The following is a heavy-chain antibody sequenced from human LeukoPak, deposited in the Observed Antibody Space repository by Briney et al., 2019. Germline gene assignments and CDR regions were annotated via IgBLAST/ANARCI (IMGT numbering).Heavy chain of an antibody. CDR3: AKESSLLVLWYGDYFDY. CDR1: GITFSNYE. J-gene: IGHJ4*02. D-gene: IGHD2-21*01. Sequence: GGSLRLSCATSGITFSNYEMTWVRQAPGKGLEWVTIISYDGSNKYYTDSVKGRFTISRDNSKNTLYLQMNSLRAEDTAVYYCAKESSLLVLWYGDYFDYWGQGTLVTVSS. CDR2: ISYDGSNK. V-gene: IGHV3-30*04.